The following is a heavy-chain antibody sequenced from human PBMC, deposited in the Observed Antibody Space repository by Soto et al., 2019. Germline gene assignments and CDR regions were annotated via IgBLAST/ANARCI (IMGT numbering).Heavy chain of an antibody. CDR1: GGSIISYY. D-gene: IGHD3-10*01. J-gene: IGHJ5*02. CDR2: IYYSGST. Sequence: LSLTCTVSGGSIISYYWSWIRQPPGKGLEWIGYIYYSGSTNYNPSLKSRVTISVDTSKNQFSLKLSSVTAADTAVYYCARDSGSGSYSYNWFDPWGQGTLVTVSS. V-gene: IGHV4-59*01. CDR3: ARDSGSGSYSYNWFDP.